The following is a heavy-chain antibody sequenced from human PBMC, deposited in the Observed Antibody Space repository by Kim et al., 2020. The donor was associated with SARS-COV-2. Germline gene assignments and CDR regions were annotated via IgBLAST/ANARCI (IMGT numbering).Heavy chain of an antibody. D-gene: IGHD1-26*01. CDR1: GGTFTGYY. CDR2: VNLGGST. J-gene: IGHJ5*02. V-gene: IGHV4-34*01. CDR3: ARGWGWFDP. Sequence: SETLSLTCAVYGGTFTGYYWTWIRQPPGKGLEWIGEVNLGGSTNYNPSLTSRVTISADTSKNQFSLRLSFLTAADTAVYYCARGWGWFDPWGQGTLVTVSP.